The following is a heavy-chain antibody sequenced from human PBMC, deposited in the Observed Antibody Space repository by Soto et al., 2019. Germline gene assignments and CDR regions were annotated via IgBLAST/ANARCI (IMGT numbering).Heavy chain of an antibody. D-gene: IGHD3-22*01. CDR2: ISGSGNSA. CDR3: ASSYYFASDPPL. CDR1: GFTFSNYA. V-gene: IGHV3-23*01. J-gene: IGHJ4*02. Sequence: EVQLLESGGGLVQPGGSLRLSCAGSGFTFSNYAMSWVRQAPGKGLEWVSGISGSGNSAYYADSVKGRFTISRDNSKKTLYLQMNSLRAEDTAMYYCASSYYFASDPPLWGQGTLVTVSS.